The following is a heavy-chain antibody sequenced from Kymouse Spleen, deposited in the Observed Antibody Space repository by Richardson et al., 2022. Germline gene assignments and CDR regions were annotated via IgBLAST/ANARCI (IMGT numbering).Heavy chain of an antibody. D-gene: IGHD4-11,IGHD4-11*01. V-gene: IGHV4-34*01. J-gene: IGHJ4*02. CDR3: ARGGPMTTVPYFDY. CDR1: GGSFSGYY. Sequence: QVQLQQWGAGLLKPSETLSLTCAVYGGSFSGYYWSWIRQPPGKGLEWIGEINHSGSTNYNPSLKSRVTISVDTSKNQFSLKLSSVTAADTAVYYCARGGPMTTVPYFDYWGQGTLVTVSS. CDR2: INHSGST.